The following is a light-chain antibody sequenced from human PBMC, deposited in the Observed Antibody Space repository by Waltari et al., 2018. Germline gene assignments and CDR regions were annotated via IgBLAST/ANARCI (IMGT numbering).Light chain of an antibody. J-gene: IGLJ2*01. CDR3: AAWDDSLSGVV. CDR2: KNN. CDR1: SSNIGSNY. V-gene: IGLV1-47*01. Sequence: QSVLTQPPSASGTPGQRVTISCSGSSSNIGSNYVYWYQQLPGTAPKLLIYKNNQRPSGVPDRFSVSKSGTSASLAISGLRSEDEADYSCAAWDDSLSGVVFGGGTKLTVL.